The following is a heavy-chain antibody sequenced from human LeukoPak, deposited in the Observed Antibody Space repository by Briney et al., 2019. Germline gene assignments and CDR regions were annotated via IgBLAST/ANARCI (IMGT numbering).Heavy chain of an antibody. CDR3: ASHNRIAAAAYFDY. J-gene: IGHJ4*02. D-gene: IGHD6-13*01. CDR2: IFYGGNT. CDR1: GASISSSGYY. Sequence: PSETLSPTCTVSGASISSSGYYWGWIRQPPGEGLEWIGSIFYGGNTYYNPSLKSRVTISVDTSKNQFSLKLNSVTAEDTAVYYCASHNRIAAAAYFDYWGQGTLVTVSS. V-gene: IGHV4-39*07.